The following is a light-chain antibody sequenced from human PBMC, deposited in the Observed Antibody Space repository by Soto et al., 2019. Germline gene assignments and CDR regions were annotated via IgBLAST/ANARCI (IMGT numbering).Light chain of an antibody. CDR2: EGS. CDR3: CSYAGSSTVV. Sequence: QSASVSGSPGQSITISCTGTSSDVGSYNLVSWYQQHPGKAPKLMIYEGSKRPSGVSNRFSGSKSGNTASLTSSGLQAEDEADYYCCSYAGSSTVVFGGGTQLTVL. V-gene: IGLV2-23*01. CDR1: SSDVGSYNL. J-gene: IGLJ2*01.